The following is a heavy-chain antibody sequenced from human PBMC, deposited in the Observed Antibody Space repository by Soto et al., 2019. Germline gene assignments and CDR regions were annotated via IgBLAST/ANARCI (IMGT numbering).Heavy chain of an antibody. Sequence: EVQLVESGGDLVQSGGSVRLSCAASGFTFSSYWMHWVRQAPGAGMVWVSRIKSDGSGASYADSVKGRFTISRGNAKNTFYLQMNSLRAEDTAVYYCETGDMSAYDYWGRGALVTVSP. CDR3: ETGDMSAYDY. CDR1: GFTFSSYW. V-gene: IGHV3-74*01. J-gene: IGHJ4*02. CDR2: IKSDGSGA. D-gene: IGHD2-21*01.